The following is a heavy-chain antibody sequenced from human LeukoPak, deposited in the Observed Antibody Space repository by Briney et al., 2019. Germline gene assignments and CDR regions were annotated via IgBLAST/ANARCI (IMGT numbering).Heavy chain of an antibody. CDR1: GGSISSYY. D-gene: IGHD2-2*01. J-gene: IGHJ6*03. CDR3: ARGKQYQLLLSRGYYYYMDV. V-gene: IGHV4-4*07. Sequence: SETLSLTCTVSGGSISSYYWSWIRQPAGKGLEWIGRIHTSGSTDYNPSLKSRVTMSVDTSKNQFSLRLRSVTAADTAVYYCARGKQYQLLLSRGYYYYMDVWGKGTTVTVSS. CDR2: IHTSGST.